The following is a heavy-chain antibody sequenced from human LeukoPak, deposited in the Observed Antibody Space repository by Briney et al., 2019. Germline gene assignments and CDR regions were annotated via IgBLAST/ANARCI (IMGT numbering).Heavy chain of an antibody. CDR1: GFTFSGSA. J-gene: IGHJ4*02. Sequence: GGSLRLSCAASGFTFSGSAMHWARQASGKGLEWVGRIRSKANSYATAYAASVKGRFTISRDDSKNTAYLQMNSLKTEDTAVYYCVVVPAAMRGWGYFDYWGQGTLVTVSS. CDR2: IRSKANSYAT. D-gene: IGHD2-2*01. V-gene: IGHV3-73*01. CDR3: VVVPAAMRGWGYFDY.